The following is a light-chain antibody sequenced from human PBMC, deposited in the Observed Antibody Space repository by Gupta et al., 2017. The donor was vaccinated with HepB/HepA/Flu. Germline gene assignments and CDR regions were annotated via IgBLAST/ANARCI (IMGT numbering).Light chain of an antibody. V-gene: IGKV2-28*01. CDR2: LGA. J-gene: IGKJ1*01. CDR3: MQPLHTPWT. Sequence: DILLTQSPLSLPVTPGEPASLSCRSGQSLLHSNGFTYLDWYLQKPGQSPQLLLSLGAHRAPGVPDRISGSGSGTDFTLKISRVEAEDVGVYYCMQPLHTPWTFGQGTKVEIK. CDR1: QSLLHSNGFTY.